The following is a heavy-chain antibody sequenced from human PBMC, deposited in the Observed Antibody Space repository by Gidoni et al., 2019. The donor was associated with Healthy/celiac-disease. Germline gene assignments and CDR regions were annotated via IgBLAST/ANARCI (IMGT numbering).Heavy chain of an antibody. CDR3: ATGKDSSGYYRPYYYYYGMDV. J-gene: IGHJ6*02. V-gene: IGHV4-61*02. CDR2: IYTSGST. CDR1: GGSISSGSYY. Sequence: VQLQESGPGLVKPSQTLSLTCTVSGGSISSGSYYWSWIRQPAGKGLEWIGRIYTSGSTNYNPSLKSRVTISVDTSKNQFSLKLSSVTAADTAVYYCATGKDSSGYYRPYYYYYGMDVWGQGTTVTVSS. D-gene: IGHD3-22*01.